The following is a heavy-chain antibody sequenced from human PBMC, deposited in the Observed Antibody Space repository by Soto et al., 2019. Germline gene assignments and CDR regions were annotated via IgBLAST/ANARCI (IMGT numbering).Heavy chain of an antibody. CDR2: INHSGST. D-gene: IGHD2-8*02. CDR3: ARDKITGLFDY. V-gene: IGHV4-34*01. J-gene: IGHJ4*02. Sequence: QVQRQQWGAGLLKPSESLSLTCAVYGGSFSGYDWTWIRQPPGTGLEWIGEINHSGSTNYNPSLKSRVTISVDTSKNQFSLKLTSVTAADTAVYYCARDKITGLFDYWGQGTLVTVSS. CDR1: GGSFSGYD.